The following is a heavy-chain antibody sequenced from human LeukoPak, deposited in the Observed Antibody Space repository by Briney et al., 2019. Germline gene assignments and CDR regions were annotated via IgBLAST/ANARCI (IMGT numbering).Heavy chain of an antibody. J-gene: IGHJ3*02. CDR1: GFTLTTYA. D-gene: IGHD3-16*02. CDR3: ARGYRPYDDAFDI. V-gene: IGHV3-30*01. CDR2: FSYDGSIR. Sequence: PGRSLRLSCAVSGFTLTTYALHWVHQAPGKGLEWVAMFSYDGSIRYNADSVQGRFTISRDTSQNTLDLQMDSLRPDDTAVYYCARGYRPYDDAFDIWGHGTLVTVSS.